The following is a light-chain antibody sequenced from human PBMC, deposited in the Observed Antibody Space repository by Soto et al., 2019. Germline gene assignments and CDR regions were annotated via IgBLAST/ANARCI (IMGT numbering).Light chain of an antibody. CDR2: NAA. V-gene: IGKV3-11*01. Sequence: EIVFTQSPTTLSLSPGERATLSCRASQNVNHWLAWYQQKPGQAPRLLIYNAAIRATGTPARFSGSGSGTDFTLTISSLEPEDSAVYYCQHRNDWPLTLGGGTKVDIK. J-gene: IGKJ4*01. CDR3: QHRNDWPLT. CDR1: QNVNHW.